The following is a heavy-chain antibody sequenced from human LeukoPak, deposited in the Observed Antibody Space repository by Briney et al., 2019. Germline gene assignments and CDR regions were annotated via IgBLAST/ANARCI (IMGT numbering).Heavy chain of an antibody. CDR1: GFSFSDYC. J-gene: IGHJ6*02. Sequence: PGGSLRLSCAASGFSFSDYCMSWIRQAPGKGLEWVSYIFSSGSYTNYAASVKGRFTISRANAKNSLYMQMNSLRAEDTAVYYCARRQVVVVAVAGYHYCMDVWGQGTTVTVAS. CDR3: ARRQVVVVAVAGYHYCMDV. CDR2: IFSSGSYT. V-gene: IGHV3-11*06. D-gene: IGHD2-15*01.